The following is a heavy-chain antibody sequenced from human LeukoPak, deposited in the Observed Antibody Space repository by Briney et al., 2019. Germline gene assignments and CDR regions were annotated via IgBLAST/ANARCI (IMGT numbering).Heavy chain of an antibody. CDR2: ISSSSSYV. D-gene: IGHD6-13*01. Sequence: GGSLRLSCAASGFTFSSYSMNWVRQAPGKGLEWVSSISSSSSYVYYADSVKGRFTISRDNAKNSLYLQMNSLRAEDTAVYYCARDTRTGYSSSWPFYYYYYMDVWGKGTTVTISS. CDR1: GFTFSSYS. J-gene: IGHJ6*03. CDR3: ARDTRTGYSSSWPFYYYYYMDV. V-gene: IGHV3-21*01.